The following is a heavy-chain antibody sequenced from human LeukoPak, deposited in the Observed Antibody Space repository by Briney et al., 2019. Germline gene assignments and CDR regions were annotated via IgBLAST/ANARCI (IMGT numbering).Heavy chain of an antibody. CDR2: IYSGGST. Sequence: GGSLRLSCAASGFTVSSNYMSWVRQAPGKGLEWVSVIYSGGSTYYADSVKGRFTISRDNSKNTLYLQMNSLRAEDTAVYYCARLMTTVVTPYFDYWGQGTLVTVSS. V-gene: IGHV3-53*01. CDR1: GFTVSSNY. D-gene: IGHD4-23*01. J-gene: IGHJ4*02. CDR3: ARLMTTVVTPYFDY.